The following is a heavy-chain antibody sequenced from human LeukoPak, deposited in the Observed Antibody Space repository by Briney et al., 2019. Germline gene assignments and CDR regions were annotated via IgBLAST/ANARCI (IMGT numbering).Heavy chain of an antibody. CDR1: GYTFTCYY. J-gene: IGHJ4*02. V-gene: IGHV1-2*02. D-gene: IGHD6-6*01. CDR2: INPNSGGT. Sequence: ASVKVSCKASGYTFTCYYMHWVGQAPGQGGEWMGGINPNSGGTNYVQKFQGRVTMTRETSISTAYMELSRLRSDDTAVYYCARGTTYSSSLYCGQGTLVTVSS. CDR3: ARGTTYSSSLY.